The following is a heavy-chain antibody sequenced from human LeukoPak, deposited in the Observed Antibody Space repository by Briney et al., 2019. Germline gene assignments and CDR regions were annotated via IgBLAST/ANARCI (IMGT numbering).Heavy chain of an antibody. V-gene: IGHV3-7*03. CDR2: IKQDGSEK. D-gene: IGHD5-24*01. J-gene: IGHJ4*02. Sequence: PGGSLRLSCAASGFIFSSYWMSWVRQAPGKGLEWVANIKQDGSEKYYVDSVKGGFTISRDNSKNTLYLQMNSLRAEDTAVYYCAKGARVATITAYDYWGQGTLVTVSS. CDR1: GFIFSSYW. CDR3: AKGARVATITAYDY.